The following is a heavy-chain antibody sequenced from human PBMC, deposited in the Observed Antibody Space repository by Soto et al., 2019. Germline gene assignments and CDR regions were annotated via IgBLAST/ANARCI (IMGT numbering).Heavy chain of an antibody. Sequence: ASVKVSCKASGYTFTSYDINWVRQATGQGLEWMGWMNPISGNTGYAQKFQGRVTMTRNTSINTAYMELSSLTSEDTAVYYCARFPSSGSGSSDDYWGQGTLVTVSS. J-gene: IGHJ4*02. CDR3: ARFPSSGSGSSDDY. CDR2: MNPISGNT. CDR1: GYTFTSYD. D-gene: IGHD3-10*01. V-gene: IGHV1-8*01.